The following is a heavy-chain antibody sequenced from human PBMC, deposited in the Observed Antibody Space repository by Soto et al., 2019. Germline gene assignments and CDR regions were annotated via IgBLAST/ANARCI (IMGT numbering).Heavy chain of an antibody. CDR2: INPNSGGT. CDR3: AGGVLSGSYYNWFDP. Sequence: DNVSCMYSRYTLNRHYLQLVLMDPPQGLEWMGWINPNSGGTDYAQKFQGRVTMTRDTSISTAYMELSRLRSDDTAVYYCAGGVLSGSYYNWFDPWGQGTLVTVSS. D-gene: IGHD1-26*01. CDR1: RYTLNRHY. J-gene: IGHJ5*02. V-gene: IGHV1-2*02.